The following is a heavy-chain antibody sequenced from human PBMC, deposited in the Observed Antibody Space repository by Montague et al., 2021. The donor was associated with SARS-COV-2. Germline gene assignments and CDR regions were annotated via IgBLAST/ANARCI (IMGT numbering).Heavy chain of an antibody. CDR1: GSPFDDYG. V-gene: IGHV3-20*03. D-gene: IGHD1-14*01. CDR2: VTRNGDST. J-gene: IGHJ4*02. Sequence: SRSLSLSASGSPFDDYGMSWVRQGPGKGLEWVSGVTRNGDSTDFADSVKGRFTISRDNAKNSLYLQMNSLRAEDTALYYCVRGFRNGPFDVWGQGTLVSVSS. CDR3: VRGFRNGPFDV.